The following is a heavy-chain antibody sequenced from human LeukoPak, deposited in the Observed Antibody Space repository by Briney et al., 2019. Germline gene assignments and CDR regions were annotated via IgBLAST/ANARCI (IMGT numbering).Heavy chain of an antibody. D-gene: IGHD5-24*01. CDR2: IYYSGST. CDR3: ARDASRDGYNFDY. Sequence: SETLSLTCTVSGGSISSYYWSWIRQPPGKGLEWIRYIYYSGSTNYNPSLKSRVTISVDTSKNQFSLKLSSVTAADTAVYYCARDASRDGYNFDYWGQGTLVTVSS. V-gene: IGHV4-59*01. J-gene: IGHJ4*02. CDR1: GGSISSYY.